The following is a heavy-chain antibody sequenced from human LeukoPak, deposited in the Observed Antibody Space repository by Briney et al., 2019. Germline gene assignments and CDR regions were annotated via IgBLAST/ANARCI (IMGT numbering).Heavy chain of an antibody. CDR1: GGSFSGYY. D-gene: IGHD3-9*01. CDR3: ARGGGLRYFGWLPPAWFDP. CDR2: INHSGSN. Sequence: SETLSLTCAVYGGSFSGYYWSWIRQPPGKGLEWIGEINHSGSNNYNPSLTSRVTISVDTSKNQCSLKLSSVTAADTAVYYCARGGGLRYFGWLPPAWFDPWGQGTLVTVSS. V-gene: IGHV4-34*01. J-gene: IGHJ5*02.